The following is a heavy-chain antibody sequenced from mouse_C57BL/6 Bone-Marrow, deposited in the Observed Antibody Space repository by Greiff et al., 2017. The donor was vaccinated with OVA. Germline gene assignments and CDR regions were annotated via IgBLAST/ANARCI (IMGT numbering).Heavy chain of an antibody. V-gene: IGHV1-81*01. D-gene: IGHD3-2*02. CDR1: GYTFTSYG. CDR2: IYPRSGNT. J-gene: IGHJ4*01. CDR3: ARDSSGPMDY. Sequence: QVHVKQSGAELARPGASVKLSCKASGYTFTSYGISWVKQRPGQGLEWIGEIYPRSGNTYYNEKFKGKATLTADKSSSTAYMELRSLTSEDSAVYFCARDSSGPMDYWGQGTSVTVSA.